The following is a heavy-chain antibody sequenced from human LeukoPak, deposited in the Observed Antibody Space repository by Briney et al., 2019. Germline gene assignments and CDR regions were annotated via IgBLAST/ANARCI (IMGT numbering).Heavy chain of an antibody. Sequence: PGGSLRLSCAASGFTFSSYSIHWVRQAPGKGLEWVSYISSSSSYIYYADSVKGRFTISRDNAKNSLYLQMNSLRAEDTALYYCAKDISGWFYDAFDIWGQGTMVTVSS. V-gene: IGHV3-21*04. CDR1: GFTFSSYS. D-gene: IGHD6-19*01. CDR3: AKDISGWFYDAFDI. CDR2: ISSSSSYI. J-gene: IGHJ3*02.